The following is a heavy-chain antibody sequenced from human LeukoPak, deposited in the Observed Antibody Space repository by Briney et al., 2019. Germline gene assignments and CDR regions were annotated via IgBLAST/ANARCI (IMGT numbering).Heavy chain of an antibody. D-gene: IGHD6-25*01. J-gene: IGHJ3*02. Sequence: PSETLSLTCAVYGGSFSGYYWSWIRQPPGKGLEWIGEINHSGSTNYNPSLKSRVTISVDTSKNQFSLKLSSVTAADTAVYYCARLAGPLDAFDIWGQGTMVTVSS. CDR1: GGSFSGYY. CDR2: INHSGST. V-gene: IGHV4-34*01. CDR3: ARLAGPLDAFDI.